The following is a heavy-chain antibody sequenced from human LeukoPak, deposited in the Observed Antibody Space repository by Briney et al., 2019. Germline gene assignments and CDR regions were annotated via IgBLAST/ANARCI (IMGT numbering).Heavy chain of an antibody. J-gene: IGHJ6*04. CDR3: ARDVSGMDV. V-gene: IGHV3-33*01. CDR2: IWYDGSNK. CDR1: GFTFSSYG. Sequence: AGWSLRLSCAASGFTFSSYGMHWVRQAPGKGLEWVAVIWYDGSNKYYADSVKGRFTISRDNSKNTLYLQMNSLGAEDTAVYYCARDVSGMDVWGKGTTVTVSS. D-gene: IGHD5/OR15-5a*01.